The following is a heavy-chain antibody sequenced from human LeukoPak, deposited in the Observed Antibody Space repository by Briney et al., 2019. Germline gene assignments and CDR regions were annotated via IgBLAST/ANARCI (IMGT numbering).Heavy chain of an antibody. J-gene: IGHJ4*02. CDR1: GFTFDDYA. V-gene: IGHV3-9*03. CDR2: ISWNSGSI. D-gene: IGHD3-22*01. Sequence: GGSLRLSCAASGFTFDDYAMHWVRQAPGKGLEWVSGISWNSGSIGYADSVKGRFTISRDNAKNSLYLQMNSLRAEDMALYYCAKVHRKYDSSGFFDYWGQGTLVTVSS. CDR3: AKVHRKYDSSGFFDY.